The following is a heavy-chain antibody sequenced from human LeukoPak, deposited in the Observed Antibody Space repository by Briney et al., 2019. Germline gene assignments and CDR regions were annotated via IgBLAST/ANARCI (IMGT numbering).Heavy chain of an antibody. Sequence: SETLSLTRTVSGGSISSSSYYWGWIRQPPGKGLEWIGSIYYSGSTYYNPSLKSRVTISVDTSKNQFSLKLSSVTAADTAVYYCARDTSSWSSYYYYYMDVWGKGTTVTVSS. CDR3: ARDTSSWSSYYYYYMDV. J-gene: IGHJ6*03. CDR2: IYYSGST. V-gene: IGHV4-39*07. D-gene: IGHD6-13*01. CDR1: GGSISSSSYY.